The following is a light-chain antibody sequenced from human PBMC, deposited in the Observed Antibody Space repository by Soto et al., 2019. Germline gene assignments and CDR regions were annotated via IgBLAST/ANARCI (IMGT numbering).Light chain of an antibody. CDR3: QQYSSHRT. CDR1: HSIISY. Sequence: SQMTQSXAPLSASLVATVPITRRASHSIISYLNWYQHKPGKSPKLLIYAASSLQSGVPSRFGGSGSGRDFTLTISSLQPEDFATYFCQQYSSHRTVGQGTQVDIK. V-gene: IGKV1-39*01. CDR2: AAS. J-gene: IGKJ1*01.